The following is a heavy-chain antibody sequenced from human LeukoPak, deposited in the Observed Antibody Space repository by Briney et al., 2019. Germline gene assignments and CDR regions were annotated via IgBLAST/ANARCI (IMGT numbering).Heavy chain of an antibody. V-gene: IGHV1-18*01. CDR1: GYTFRSYG. Sequence: ASVTVSCKASGYTFRSYGISWVRQAPGQGLEWMGWISAYNGHTNYAQNLQGRVTMTTDTSTSTAYMELRSLRSDDTAVYYCARDQVPYDYWGQGTLVTVSS. J-gene: IGHJ4*02. CDR3: ARDQVPYDY. CDR2: ISAYNGHT.